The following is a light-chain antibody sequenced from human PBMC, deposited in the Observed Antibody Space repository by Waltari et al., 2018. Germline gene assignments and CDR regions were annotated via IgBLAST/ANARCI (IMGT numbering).Light chain of an antibody. CDR1: QSVSRA. J-gene: IGKJ1*01. V-gene: IGKV3-20*01. CDR2: GAS. Sequence: ELVLTQSPGTLSLSLGERDTVSCRASQSVSRALALYQQKPGQAPRLLIYGASTRATGIPDRFSGSGSGTDFSLTISRLEPDDFAVYYCQHYLKLPVTFGQGTTVEI. CDR3: QHYLKLPVT.